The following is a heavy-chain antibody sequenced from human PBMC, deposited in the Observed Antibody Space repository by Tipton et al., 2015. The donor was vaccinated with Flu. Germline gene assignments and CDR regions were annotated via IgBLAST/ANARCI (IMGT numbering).Heavy chain of an antibody. CDR2: ISHSGSA. CDR3: ARDPFYYDILTGYKSGGMDV. CDR1: GYSINTGYY. D-gene: IGHD3-9*01. J-gene: IGHJ6*02. V-gene: IGHV4-38-2*02. Sequence: TLSLTCNVSGYSINTGYYWGWIRQPPGKGLEWIGSISHSGSAYYSPSLKSRVTILIDTSKNQFSLKMNSVTAADTAVHYCARDPFYYDILTGYKSGGMDVWGQGTTVTVS.